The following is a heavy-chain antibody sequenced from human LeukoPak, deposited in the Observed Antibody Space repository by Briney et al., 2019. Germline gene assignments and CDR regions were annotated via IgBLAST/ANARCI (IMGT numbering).Heavy chain of an antibody. D-gene: IGHD2-15*01. Sequence: SQTLSLTCTVSGASIRSGDYYWSWIRQPPGKGLEWIGYIYDSGSTYYNPSLKGRITISVDTSENRFSLKLSSVTATDTAVYYCARDRSGGSCYGAFDIWGQGTMVTVSS. CDR1: GASIRSGDYY. V-gene: IGHV4-30-4*01. J-gene: IGHJ3*02. CDR3: ARDRSGGSCYGAFDI. CDR2: IYDSGST.